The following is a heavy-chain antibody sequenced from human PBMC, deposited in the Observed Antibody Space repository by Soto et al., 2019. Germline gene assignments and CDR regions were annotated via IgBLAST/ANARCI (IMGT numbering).Heavy chain of an antibody. CDR2: INHSGST. CDR3: ARVHQPSSSGRGFDY. Sequence: SETLSLTCAVYGGSFSGYYWSWIRQPPGKGLEWIGEINHSGSTNYNPSLKSRVTISVDTSKNQFSLKLSSVTAADTAVYYCARVHQPSSSGRGFDYWGQGTLVTSPQ. V-gene: IGHV4-34*01. D-gene: IGHD6-19*01. CDR1: GGSFSGYY. J-gene: IGHJ4*02.